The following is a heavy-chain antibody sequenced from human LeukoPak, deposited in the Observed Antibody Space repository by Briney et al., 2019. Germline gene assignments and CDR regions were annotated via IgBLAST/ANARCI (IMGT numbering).Heavy chain of an antibody. CDR3: ARFKGGAGFDY. V-gene: IGHV4-39*01. J-gene: IGHJ4*02. Sequence: SETLSLTCAASGGSITTTDFDWAWIRQPPGQGFEWIATISSSGKAYYYPSLMSRVTISVDTSKNQFSLDVTSVTAADTGLFYCARFKGGAGFDYWGRGILVIVS. D-gene: IGHD1-26*01. CDR2: ISSSGKA. CDR1: GGSITTTDFD.